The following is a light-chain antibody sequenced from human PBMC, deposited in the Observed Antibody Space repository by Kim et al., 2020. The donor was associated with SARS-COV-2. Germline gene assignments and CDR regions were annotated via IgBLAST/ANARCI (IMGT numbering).Light chain of an antibody. CDR1: QSISSY. Sequence: DIQMTQSPSSLSASVGDRVTITCRANQSISSYLNWYQQKPGKAPKLLIYDAFNLESGVPSRFSGSGSGTDFTLTISSLQPEDFATYYCQQSYSTPWTFGQGTKVDIK. CDR3: QQSYSTPWT. V-gene: IGKV1-39*01. J-gene: IGKJ1*01. CDR2: DAF.